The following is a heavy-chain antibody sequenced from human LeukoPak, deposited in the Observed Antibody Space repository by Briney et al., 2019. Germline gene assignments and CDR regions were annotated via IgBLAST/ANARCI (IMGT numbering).Heavy chain of an antibody. CDR2: IYYSGST. D-gene: IGHD5-12*01. CDR3: ARRIVATISGNWFDP. CDR1: GGSISSYY. V-gene: IGHV4-59*08. Sequence: SGTLSLTCTVSGGSISSYYWSWIRQPPGKGLEWIGYIYYSGSTNYNPSLKSRVTISVDTSKNQFSLKLSSVTAADTAVYYCARRIVATISGNWFDPWGQGTLVTVSS. J-gene: IGHJ5*02.